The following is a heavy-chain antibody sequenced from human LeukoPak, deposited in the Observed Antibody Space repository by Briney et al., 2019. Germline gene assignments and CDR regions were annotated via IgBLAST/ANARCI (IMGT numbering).Heavy chain of an antibody. D-gene: IGHD6-6*01. J-gene: IGHJ4*02. CDR2: IKEDGSEK. Sequence: PGGSLRLSCAASGFTFCSYWMHWVRQAPGKGLEGVANIKEDGSEKYYVDSVKGRFTISRDNAKNSLYLQMNSLRAEDTAVYYCARGGSSSSGNFDYWGQGTLVAVSS. CDR3: ARGGSSSSGNFDY. CDR1: GFTFCSYW. V-gene: IGHV3-7*02.